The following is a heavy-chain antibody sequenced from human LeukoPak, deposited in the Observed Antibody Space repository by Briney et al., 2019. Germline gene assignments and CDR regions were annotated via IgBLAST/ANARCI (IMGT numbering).Heavy chain of an antibody. CDR1: GGSISSGDYY. D-gene: IGHD3-22*01. Sequence: NPSQTLSLTCTVSGGSISSGDYYWSWIRQPPGKGLEWIGYIYYSGSTYYNPSLKSRVTISVDTSKNQFSLKLSSVTAADTAVHYCASSPYDSSGYQPDAFDIWGQGTMVTVSS. J-gene: IGHJ3*02. CDR3: ASSPYDSSGYQPDAFDI. V-gene: IGHV4-30-4*08. CDR2: IYYSGST.